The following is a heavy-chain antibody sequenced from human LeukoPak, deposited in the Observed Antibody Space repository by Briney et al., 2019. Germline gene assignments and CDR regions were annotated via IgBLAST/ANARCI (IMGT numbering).Heavy chain of an antibody. D-gene: IGHD4-23*01. CDR3: ARGVLGYGRNDALDI. Sequence: GGSLRLSCAASGFTFSSYYMNWVRQAPGKGLEWVSSIHSSDSYINYADSVRGRFTISRDNAKSSLYLQMSSLRAEDTAVYYCARGVLGYGRNDALDIWGQGTMVTVSS. CDR1: GFTFSSYY. CDR2: IHSSDSYI. J-gene: IGHJ3*02. V-gene: IGHV3-21*01.